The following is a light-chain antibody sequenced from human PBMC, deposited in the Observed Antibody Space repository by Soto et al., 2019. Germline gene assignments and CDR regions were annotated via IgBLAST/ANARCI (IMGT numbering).Light chain of an antibody. CDR2: GAS. CDR1: HFVSTN. CDR3: QQYNDRPRT. J-gene: IGKJ1*01. Sequence: ELVMTQSPATLSVTKGERATLSCRASHFVSTNLAWYQQRPGQAPRLLIYGASTRAIGVPARFSGSGSGTEFTLTISSLQSEDFAVYYCQQYNDRPRTFGQGTKVAIK. V-gene: IGKV3-15*01.